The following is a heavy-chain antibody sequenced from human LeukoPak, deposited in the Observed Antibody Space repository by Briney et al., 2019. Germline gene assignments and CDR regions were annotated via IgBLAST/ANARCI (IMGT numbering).Heavy chain of an antibody. J-gene: IGHJ4*02. D-gene: IGHD5-24*01. V-gene: IGHV3-48*03. CDR1: GLALSSYE. CDR2: ISTSGSTR. CDR3: ASRQSYGCYNW. Sequence: GGSLRLSCAAYGLALSSYEMNWVRQAPGKGLEWVSYISTSGSTRHYADSVKCPFTFSRDNAKNSGYRQMSSLRAEDTAVYYCASRQSYGCYNWGGEGTLVTVSA.